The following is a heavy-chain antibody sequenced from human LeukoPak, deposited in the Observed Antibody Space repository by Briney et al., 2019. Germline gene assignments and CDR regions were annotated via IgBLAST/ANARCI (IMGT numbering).Heavy chain of an antibody. CDR3: ARGLSYDFWSGYYLKSGDY. V-gene: IGHV1-8*01. CDR2: MNPNSGNT. CDR1: GYTFTSYD. Sequence: ASVKVSCKASGYTFTSYDINWVRQATGQGLEWMGWMNPNSGNTGYAQKFQGRVTMTRNTSISTAYMELSSLRSEDTAVYYCARGLSYDFWSGYYLKSGDYWGQGTLVTVS. J-gene: IGHJ4*02. D-gene: IGHD3-3*01.